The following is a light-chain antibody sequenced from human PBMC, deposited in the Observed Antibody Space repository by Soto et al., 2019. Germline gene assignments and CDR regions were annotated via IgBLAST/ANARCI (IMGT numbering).Light chain of an antibody. Sequence: QSALTQPASVSGSPGQSITISCTGTSSDVGAYNYVSWYLQHPGKAPKLLIYDVSHRPSGISYRFSGSKSGNTASLTISGLQAEDEADYYCSSYTRSSTLYVFGTGTKLTVL. CDR1: SSDVGAYNY. V-gene: IGLV2-14*01. CDR3: SSYTRSSTLYV. CDR2: DVS. J-gene: IGLJ1*01.